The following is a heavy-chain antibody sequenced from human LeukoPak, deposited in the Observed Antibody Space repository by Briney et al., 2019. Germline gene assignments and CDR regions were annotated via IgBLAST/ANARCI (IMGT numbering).Heavy chain of an antibody. CDR1: GGSISSSSYY. Sequence: SETLSLTCTVSGGSISSSSYYWGWIRQPPGKGLEWIGGIYYSGSTYYNPSLKSRVTISVDTSKNQFSLKLSSVTAADTAVYYCASRGIAARPSYWGQGTLVTVSS. V-gene: IGHV4-39*01. CDR2: IYYSGST. J-gene: IGHJ4*02. D-gene: IGHD6-6*01. CDR3: ASRGIAARPSY.